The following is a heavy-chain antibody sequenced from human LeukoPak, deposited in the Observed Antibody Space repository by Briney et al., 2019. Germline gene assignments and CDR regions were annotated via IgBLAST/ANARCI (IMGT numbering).Heavy chain of an antibody. CDR3: ARGAIFGPTTRGYGMVV. Sequence: ASLKVSCKASGYTFTIYDINWVRQAPGQGLEWVVCMNPKSGDTVYAQNLQDGVTMTRDISISTAYLELDSLRSEDTPVYYCARGAIFGPTTRGYGMVVWGQGTTVTLSS. V-gene: IGHV1-8*01. CDR1: GYTFTIYD. CDR2: MNPKSGDT. D-gene: IGHD3-3*01. J-gene: IGHJ6*02.